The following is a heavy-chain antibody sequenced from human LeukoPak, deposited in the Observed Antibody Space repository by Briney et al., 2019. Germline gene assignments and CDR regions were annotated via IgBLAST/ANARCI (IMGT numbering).Heavy chain of an antibody. Sequence: SETLSLTCTVSGDSISSGDYYWSWIRQPAGKGLEWIGRISSSGSTNYNPSLKSRVTISVDSYKNQFSLKLSFVTAADTAVYFCARGPYSYDSSGAFDIWGQGTMVTVSS. J-gene: IGHJ3*02. D-gene: IGHD3-22*01. CDR2: ISSSGST. CDR3: ARGPYSYDSSGAFDI. CDR1: GDSISSGDYY. V-gene: IGHV4-61*02.